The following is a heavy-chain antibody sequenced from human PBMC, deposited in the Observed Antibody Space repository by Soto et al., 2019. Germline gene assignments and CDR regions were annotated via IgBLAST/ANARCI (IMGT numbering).Heavy chain of an antibody. J-gene: IGHJ4*02. CDR1: GGCISSYY. D-gene: IGHD2-15*01. CDR2: IYYSGST. Sequence: PSETLSLTCTVSGGCISSYYCSWIRQPPGKGLEWIGYIYYSGSTNYNPSLKSRVTISVDTSKNQFSLKLSSVTAADTAVYYCARRYGGTFDYWGQGTLVTVSS. CDR3: ARRYGGTFDY. V-gene: IGHV4-59*08.